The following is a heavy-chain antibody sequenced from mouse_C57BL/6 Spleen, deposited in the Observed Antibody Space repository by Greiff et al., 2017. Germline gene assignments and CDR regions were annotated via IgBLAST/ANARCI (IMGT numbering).Heavy chain of an antibody. Sequence: QVQLQQSGAELVRPGTSVKVSCKASGYAFTNYLIEWVKQRPGQGLEWIGVINPGSGGTNYNEKFKGKATLTADKSSSTAYMQLSSLTSEDSAVYFFARGYYDYDGYAMDYWGQGTSVTVSS. CDR2: INPGSGGT. CDR3: ARGYYDYDGYAMDY. D-gene: IGHD2-4*01. V-gene: IGHV1-54*01. J-gene: IGHJ4*01. CDR1: GYAFTNYL.